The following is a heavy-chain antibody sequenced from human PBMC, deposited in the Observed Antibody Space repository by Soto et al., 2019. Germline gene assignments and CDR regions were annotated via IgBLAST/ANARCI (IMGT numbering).Heavy chain of an antibody. J-gene: IGHJ4*02. D-gene: IGHD6-13*01. Sequence: QVQLVESGGGVVQPGRSLRLSCAASGFTFSSYAMHWVRQAPGKGLEWVAGISYDGSNKYYADSVKGRFTISRDNSKNTLYLHMNSLRTEDTAVYYCARDTDGSSCWFWGQGTLVTVSS. CDR2: ISYDGSNK. V-gene: IGHV3-30-3*01. CDR1: GFTFSSYA. CDR3: ARDTDGSSCWF.